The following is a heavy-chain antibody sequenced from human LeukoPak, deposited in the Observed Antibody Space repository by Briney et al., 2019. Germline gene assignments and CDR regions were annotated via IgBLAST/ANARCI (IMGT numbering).Heavy chain of an antibody. Sequence: ASVKVSCKASGYTFTSYGISWVRQAPGQGLEWMGWISAYNGNTNYAQKLQGRVTMTTDTSTSTAYMELRSLRFDDTAVYYCARDSGYCSSTSCYRGWFDPWGQGTLVTVSS. D-gene: IGHD2-2*02. CDR1: GYTFTSYG. CDR3: ARDSGYCSSTSCYRGWFDP. J-gene: IGHJ5*02. V-gene: IGHV1-18*01. CDR2: ISAYNGNT.